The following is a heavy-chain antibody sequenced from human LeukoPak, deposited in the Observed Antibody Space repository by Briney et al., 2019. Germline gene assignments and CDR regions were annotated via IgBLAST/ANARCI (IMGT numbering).Heavy chain of an antibody. Sequence: GGSLRLSCAASGFTFSNTWMSWVRQAPGKGLEWVGRIKSETDGGTTDYAAPVKGRFSISRDDSEQTLYLQMNSLKTEDTAVYYCTTAIRWVVVIDYWGQGALVTVSS. CDR2: IKSETDGGTT. V-gene: IGHV3-15*01. J-gene: IGHJ4*02. CDR3: TTAIRWVVVIDY. CDR1: GFTFSNTW. D-gene: IGHD3-22*01.